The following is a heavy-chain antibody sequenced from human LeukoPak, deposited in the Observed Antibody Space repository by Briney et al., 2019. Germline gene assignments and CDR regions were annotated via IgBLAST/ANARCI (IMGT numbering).Heavy chain of an antibody. CDR3: ARGRQDVTMIVVVMTAVSYYLDV. CDR2: MNPSGST. J-gene: IGHJ6*03. Sequence: SETLSLTCAVYGGSFSGYYWTWIRQTPEKGREGIGEMNPSGSTNYNPSLKSRVTISVDTSKNQFSLELSSVTAADTAVYYCARGRQDVTMIVVVMTAVSYYLDVWGKGTTVTVS. CDR1: GGSFSGYY. D-gene: IGHD3-22*01. V-gene: IGHV4-34*01.